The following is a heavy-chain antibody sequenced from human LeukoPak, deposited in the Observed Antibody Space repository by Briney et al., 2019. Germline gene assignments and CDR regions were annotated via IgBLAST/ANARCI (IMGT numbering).Heavy chain of an antibody. CDR2: MNPNSGNT. CDR1: GYTFTSYD. V-gene: IGHV1-8*01. D-gene: IGHD3-22*01. Sequence: GASVKVSCKASGYTFTSYDINWVRQATGQGLEWMGWMNPNSGNTGYAQKFQGRVTITRNTSISTAYMELSSLRSEDTAVYYCARGPGYYDSSGYYRDGWFDPWGQGTLVTVSS. J-gene: IGHJ5*02. CDR3: ARGPGYYDSSGYYRDGWFDP.